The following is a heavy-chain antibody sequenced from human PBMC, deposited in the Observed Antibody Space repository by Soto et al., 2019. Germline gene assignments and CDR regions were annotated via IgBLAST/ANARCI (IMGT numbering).Heavy chain of an antibody. CDR3: AKDRGWYYGLDY. Sequence: QVQLQESGPGLVKPSQTLSLTCTVTGDSITSGGYYWSWIRQHPGKGLEWLGYIYGSGGSGSTLYNPSLKSRITLSVDTSKTQFSLNLSSVTVADTAVYFCAKDRGWYYGLDYWGQGTLVTVSS. V-gene: IGHV4-31*03. CDR1: GDSITSGGYY. CDR2: IYGSGGSGST. D-gene: IGHD3-16*01. J-gene: IGHJ4*02.